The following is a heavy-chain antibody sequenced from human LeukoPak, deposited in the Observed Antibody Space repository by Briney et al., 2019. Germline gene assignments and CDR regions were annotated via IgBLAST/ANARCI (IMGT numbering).Heavy chain of an antibody. CDR2: ISGSGGST. CDR3: AKDRHCYSSGNWFDP. CDR1: GFTFSSYA. J-gene: IGHJ5*02. D-gene: IGHD3-10*01. V-gene: IGHV3-23*01. Sequence: SGGSLRLSCAASGFTFSSYAMSWVRQAPGKGLEWVSAISGSGGSTYCADSVKGRFTISRDNSKNTLYLQMNSLRAEDTAVYYCAKDRHCYSSGNWFDPWGQGTLVTVSS.